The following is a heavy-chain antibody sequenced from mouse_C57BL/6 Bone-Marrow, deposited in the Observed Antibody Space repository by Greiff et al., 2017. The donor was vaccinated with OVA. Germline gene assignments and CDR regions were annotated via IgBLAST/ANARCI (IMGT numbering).Heavy chain of an antibody. CDR3: AREDIGNYVPIAY. V-gene: IGHV1-20*01. CDR1: GYSFTGYF. CDR2: INPYNGDT. D-gene: IGHD2-1*01. Sequence: VQLQQSGPELVKPGDSVKISCKASGYSFTGYFMNWVMQSHGKSLEWIGRINPYNGDTFYNQKLKGKATLTVDKSSSTAHMELRSLTSEDSAVXYCAREDIGNYVPIAYWGQGTLVTVSA. J-gene: IGHJ3*01.